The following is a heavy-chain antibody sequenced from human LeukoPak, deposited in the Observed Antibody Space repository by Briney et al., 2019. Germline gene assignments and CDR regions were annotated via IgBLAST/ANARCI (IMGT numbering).Heavy chain of an antibody. CDR3: ARERGAWGDWSGMDV. CDR1: GFTFNYYW. J-gene: IGHJ6*02. D-gene: IGHD2-21*02. V-gene: IGHV3-7*01. CDR2: IKQGGSEI. Sequence: GGSLRLSCAASGFTFNYYWMNWVRQAPGKALEWVANIKQGGSEIYYVDSVKGRFTISRDNAKNSLYLQMNSLRAEDTAVYYCARERGAWGDWSGMDVWGQGTTVTVSS.